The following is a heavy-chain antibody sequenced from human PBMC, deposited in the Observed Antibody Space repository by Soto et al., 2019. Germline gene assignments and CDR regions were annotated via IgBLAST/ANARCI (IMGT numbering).Heavy chain of an antibody. V-gene: IGHV4-61*01. CDR2: IYYSGST. CDR1: GGSVSSGSYY. J-gene: IGHJ6*02. D-gene: IGHD6-13*01. Sequence: QVQLQESGPGLVKPSETLSLTCTVSGGSVSSGSYYWSWIRQPPGKGLEWIGYIYYSGSTNYNPSLKRRVTISVDTSKNQFSLKLSSGTAADTAVYYCARAPYSSSWYYYYYGMDVWGPGTTVTVSS. CDR3: ARAPYSSSWYYYYYGMDV.